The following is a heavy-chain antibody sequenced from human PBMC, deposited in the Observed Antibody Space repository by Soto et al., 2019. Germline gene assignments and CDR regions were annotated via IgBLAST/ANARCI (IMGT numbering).Heavy chain of an antibody. V-gene: IGHV1-69*13. CDR3: AKDRAPDYYDSSGCDY. D-gene: IGHD3-22*01. CDR2: IIPIFGTA. J-gene: IGHJ4*02. CDR1: GGTFSSYA. Sequence: GASVKVSCKASGGTFSSYAISWVRQAPGQGLEWMGGIIPIFGTANYAQKFQGRVTITADESTSTAYMELSSLRSEDTAVYYCAKDRAPDYYDSSGCDYWGQGTLVTVSS.